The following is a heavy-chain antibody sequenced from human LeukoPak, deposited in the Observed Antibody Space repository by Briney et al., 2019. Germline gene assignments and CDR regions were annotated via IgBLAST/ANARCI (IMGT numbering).Heavy chain of an antibody. D-gene: IGHD3-22*01. CDR2: ISYDGSNK. CDR3: AKDLRGDSSGYDAFDI. J-gene: IGHJ3*02. CDR1: GFTFSSYG. V-gene: IGHV3-30*18. Sequence: PGGSLRLSCAASGFTFSSYGMHWVRQAPGKGLEWVAVISYDGSNKYYADSVKGRFTISRDNSKNTLYLQMNSLRAEDTAVYYCAKDLRGDSSGYDAFDIWGQGTMVTVSS.